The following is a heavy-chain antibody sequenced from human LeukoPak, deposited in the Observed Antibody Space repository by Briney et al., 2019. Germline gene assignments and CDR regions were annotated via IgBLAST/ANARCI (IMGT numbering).Heavy chain of an antibody. D-gene: IGHD6-6*01. Sequence: GSLRLSCEASGLTFNNYAMHWVRQSSGKGLEWVSGIGSSGGGTYYADSVKGRFTISRDTSKDTVYLQMDSLRAEDTAVYYCAKYKQLVSLDYWGQGTLVTVSS. CDR3: AKYKQLVSLDY. CDR2: IGSSGGGT. J-gene: IGHJ4*02. CDR1: GLTFNNYA. V-gene: IGHV3-23*01.